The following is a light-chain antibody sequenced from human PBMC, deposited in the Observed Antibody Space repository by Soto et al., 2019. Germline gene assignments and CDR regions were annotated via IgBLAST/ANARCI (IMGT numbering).Light chain of an antibody. CDR2: GIF. J-gene: IGKJ1*01. V-gene: IGKV3-20*01. CDR3: QHYGHPQWT. Sequence: EFVLTQSPDSLSLSSGERATLSCRASQSGYNGYLAWYQQRPGQPPRLLIYGIFTRADGIPDRFSGSGSGTDFTLTITRLEPEDSAVYYCQHYGHPQWTFGQGTKVEI. CDR1: QSGYNGY.